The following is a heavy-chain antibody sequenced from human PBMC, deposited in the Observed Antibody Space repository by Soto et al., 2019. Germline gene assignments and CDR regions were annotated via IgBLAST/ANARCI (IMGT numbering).Heavy chain of an antibody. CDR3: AKDPNYDFWSGYSGSGWFDP. Sequence: GGSLRLSCVASGFTFSSYSMNWVRQAPGKGLEWVSPITGSSSYVYYADSVRGRFAISRDNAKNSLYLQMNSLRAEDTAVYYCAKDPNYDFWSGYSGSGWFDPWGQGTLVTVSS. CDR1: GFTFSSYS. CDR2: ITGSSSYV. D-gene: IGHD3-3*01. J-gene: IGHJ5*02. V-gene: IGHV3-21*01.